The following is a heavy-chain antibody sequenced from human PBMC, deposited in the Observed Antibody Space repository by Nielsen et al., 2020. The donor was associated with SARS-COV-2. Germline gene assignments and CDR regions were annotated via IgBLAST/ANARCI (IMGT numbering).Heavy chain of an antibody. Sequence: SATLSLTCTVSGGSISSYYWSWIRQPAGKGLEWIGRIYTSGSTNYNPSLKSRVTMSVDTSKNQFSLKLSSVTAADTAVYYCAGRKDGYNRGDYWVQGTLVTVSS. CDR3: AGRKDGYNRGDY. D-gene: IGHD5-24*01. V-gene: IGHV4-4*07. CDR2: IYTSGST. J-gene: IGHJ4*02. CDR1: GGSISSYY.